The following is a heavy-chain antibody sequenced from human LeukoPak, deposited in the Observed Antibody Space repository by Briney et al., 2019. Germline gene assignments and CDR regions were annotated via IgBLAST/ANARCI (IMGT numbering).Heavy chain of an antibody. J-gene: IGHJ4*02. Sequence: ASVKVSCKASGYSFTNYAMNWVRQAPGQGLEWMGWINPNSGGTNYAQKFQGRVTMTRDTSISTAYMELSRLRSDDTAVYYCARAHCSSTSCYPDYWGQGTLVTVSS. CDR1: GYSFTNYA. V-gene: IGHV1-2*02. CDR2: INPNSGGT. CDR3: ARAHCSSTSCYPDY. D-gene: IGHD2-2*01.